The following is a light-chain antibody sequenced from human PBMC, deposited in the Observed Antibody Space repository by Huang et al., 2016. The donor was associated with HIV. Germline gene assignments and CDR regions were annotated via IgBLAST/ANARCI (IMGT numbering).Light chain of an antibody. Sequence: EIVMTQSPATLSVSPGERATLSCRASQSVGSNLAWYQHKPGQAPRLLIYGASTRATGIPARFSGSGSGTEFTLTISSLQSEDFAGYFCQQYNSWPWTFGQGTKAEIK. J-gene: IGKJ1*01. V-gene: IGKV3-15*01. CDR3: QQYNSWPWT. CDR1: QSVGSN. CDR2: GAS.